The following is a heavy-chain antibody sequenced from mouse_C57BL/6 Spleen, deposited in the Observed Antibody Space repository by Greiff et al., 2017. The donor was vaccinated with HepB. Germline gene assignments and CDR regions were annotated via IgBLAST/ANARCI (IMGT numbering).Heavy chain of an antibody. J-gene: IGHJ2*01. CDR2: ISSGSSTI. D-gene: IGHD1-1*01. CDR3: ARPFTTVVATPFDY. Sequence: DVHLVESGGGLVKPGGSLKLSCAASGFTFSDYGMHWVRQAPEKGLEWVAYISSGSSTIYYADTVKGRFTISRDNAKNTLFLQMTSLRSEDTAMYYCARPFTTVVATPFDYWGQGTTLTVSS. CDR1: GFTFSDYG. V-gene: IGHV5-17*01.